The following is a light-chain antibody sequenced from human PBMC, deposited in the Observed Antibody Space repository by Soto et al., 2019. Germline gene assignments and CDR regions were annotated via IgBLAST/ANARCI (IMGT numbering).Light chain of an antibody. V-gene: IGKV3-20*01. CDR3: QRYSSSRT. J-gene: IGKJ1*01. Sequence: DIVLTQSPGTLSLSPGERATLSCRASQSVSSNHLAWYQQKPGQPPRLLIYGGSSRATGIPVRFSGSGSETDFSLTITRLEPEDFAVYYCQRYSSSRTFGQGTKVEIK. CDR1: QSVSSNH. CDR2: GGS.